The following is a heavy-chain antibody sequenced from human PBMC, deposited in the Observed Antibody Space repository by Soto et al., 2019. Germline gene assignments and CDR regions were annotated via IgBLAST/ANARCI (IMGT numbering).Heavy chain of an antibody. Sequence: QVQLVESGGGAVQSGRSLRLSCAVSGFTFSNYGMHWVRQAPGKGLEWVAVISYDGNKKHYADSVKGRFTISRDSSKNTLYLQMNGLRGEDTAVYYCAKDSWFGELFRSYMDVWGKGTTVTVSS. J-gene: IGHJ6*03. CDR2: ISYDGNKK. CDR3: AKDSWFGELFRSYMDV. CDR1: GFTFSNYG. D-gene: IGHD3-10*01. V-gene: IGHV3-30*18.